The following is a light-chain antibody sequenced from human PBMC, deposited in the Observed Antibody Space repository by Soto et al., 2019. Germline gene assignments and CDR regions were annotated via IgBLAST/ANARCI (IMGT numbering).Light chain of an antibody. J-gene: IGLJ3*02. CDR2: EVT. CDR3: YSWASSNTWV. Sequence: QSALTQPPSVSGSPGQSVTISCTGTGSDVGSYNRVSWYQQPPGTAPKLIIYEVTTRPSGVPGRFCGSKSGNTASLTISGLQAEDEADYYCYSWASSNTWVFGGGTKLTVL. CDR1: GSDVGSYNR. V-gene: IGLV2-18*02.